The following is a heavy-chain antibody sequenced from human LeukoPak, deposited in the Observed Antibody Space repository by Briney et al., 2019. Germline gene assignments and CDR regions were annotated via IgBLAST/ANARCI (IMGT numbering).Heavy chain of an antibody. V-gene: IGHV3-23*01. CDR3: AKDVVMVRGVIDYFDY. CDR1: GFPFSSYA. Sequence: GGSLRLSCAASGFPFSSYAMSWVRQAPGKGLEWVSTISNSDDSTYYADSVKGRFTISRDNSENTLYLQMNSLRAEDTAVYYCAKDVVMVRGVIDYFDYWGQGTLVTVSS. D-gene: IGHD3-10*01. CDR2: ISNSDDST. J-gene: IGHJ4*02.